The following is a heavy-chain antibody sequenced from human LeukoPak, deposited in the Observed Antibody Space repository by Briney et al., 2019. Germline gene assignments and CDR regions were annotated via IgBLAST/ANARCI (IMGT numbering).Heavy chain of an antibody. D-gene: IGHD2-15*01. CDR2: ISNNGGYT. CDR1: GFTFSSSA. CDR3: AKQLGYCSDGSCYFPY. V-gene: IGHV3-23*01. J-gene: IGHJ4*02. Sequence: GGSLRLSCAASGFTFSSSAMSWVRQAPGKGLAWVSAISNNGGYTYYADSVQGRFTISRDNSKSTLCLQMNSLRAEDTAVYYCAKQLGYCSDGSCYFPYWGQGTLVTVSS.